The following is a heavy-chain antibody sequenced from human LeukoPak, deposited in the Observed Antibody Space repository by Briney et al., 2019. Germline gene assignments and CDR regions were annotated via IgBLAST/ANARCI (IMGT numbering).Heavy chain of an antibody. D-gene: IGHD3-22*01. J-gene: IGHJ4*02. Sequence: SETLSLTCTVSGGSISSYYWSWIRQPPGKGLEWIGYIYYSGSTNYNPFLKSRVTISVDTSKNQFSLKLSSVTAADTAVYYCARAYDSSGYFDYWGQGTLVTVSS. CDR1: GGSISSYY. CDR2: IYYSGST. V-gene: IGHV4-59*01. CDR3: ARAYDSSGYFDY.